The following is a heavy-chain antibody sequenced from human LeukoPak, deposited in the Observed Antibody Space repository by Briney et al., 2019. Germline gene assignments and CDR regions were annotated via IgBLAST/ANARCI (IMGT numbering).Heavy chain of an antibody. CDR2: IWYDGSNK. Sequence: GGSLRLSCAASGFTFSSYGMHWVRQAPGKGLEWGAVIWYDGSNKYYADSVKGRFTISRDNSKNTLYLQMNSLRAEDTAVYYCAKGSNYYDSSGYYHWGQGTLVTVSS. CDR3: AKGSNYYDSSGYYH. J-gene: IGHJ5*02. D-gene: IGHD3-22*01. V-gene: IGHV3-33*06. CDR1: GFTFSSYG.